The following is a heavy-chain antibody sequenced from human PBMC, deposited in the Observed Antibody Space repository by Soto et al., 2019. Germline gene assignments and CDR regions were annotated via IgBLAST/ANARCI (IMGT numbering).Heavy chain of an antibody. CDR3: ARESSSSQWLPTRYLDY. V-gene: IGHV3-48*02. CDR2: ISGGGETI. Sequence: EVQLVESGGDLVQPGGSLRLSCAASRFIFSDYSMNWVRQAPGKGLEWVSYISGGGETIYYADSVRGRFTISRDNAKNSLFLQMNSLRDEDTAVYYCARESSSSQWLPTRYLDYWGQGTLVTVSS. D-gene: IGHD6-19*01. J-gene: IGHJ4*02. CDR1: RFIFSDYS.